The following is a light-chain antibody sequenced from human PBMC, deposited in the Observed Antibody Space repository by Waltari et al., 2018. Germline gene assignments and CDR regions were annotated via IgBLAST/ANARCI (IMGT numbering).Light chain of an antibody. J-gene: IGLJ2*01. CDR2: DNN. CDR1: IGNNY. CDR3: GSWINSLSTVV. Sequence: QSVLTQPPSVSAAPGQMVSISCSGDIGNNYVSWYQQVPGTAPKLVIHDNNKRPSWTPYRFSASKSATSATLVITGLQTGDEADYFCGSWINSLSTVVFGGRTKLTVL. V-gene: IGLV1-51*01.